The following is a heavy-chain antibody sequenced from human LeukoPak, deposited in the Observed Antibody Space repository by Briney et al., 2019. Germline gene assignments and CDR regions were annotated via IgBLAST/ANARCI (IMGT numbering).Heavy chain of an antibody. D-gene: IGHD2-2*01. CDR1: GYSFTSYW. V-gene: IGHV5-51*01. CDR2: IYPGDSDT. Sequence: GESLQISCQGSGYSFTSYWIGWVRQMPGKGLEWMGIIYPGDSDTRYSPSFQGQVTISADKSISTAYLQWSSLKASDTAMYYCARRGRCSSTSCNWFDPWGQGTLVTVSS. J-gene: IGHJ5*02. CDR3: ARRGRCSSTSCNWFDP.